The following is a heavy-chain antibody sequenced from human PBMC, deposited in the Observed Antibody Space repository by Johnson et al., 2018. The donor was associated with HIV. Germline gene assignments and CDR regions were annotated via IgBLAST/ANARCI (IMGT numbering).Heavy chain of an antibody. V-gene: IGHV3-30*04. Sequence: QVQLVESGGGVVQPGRSLRLSCAASGFTFSNYAMHWVRQAPGKGLEWVAVISYDGSNKYYGDSVKGRFTLSRDNSKNTVYLQMNRLRAEDTAVDYCARERINDSFDFWGQGTMVPGSS. CDR3: ARERINDSFDF. CDR1: GFTFSNYA. J-gene: IGHJ3*01. D-gene: IGHD2-15*01. CDR2: ISYDGSNK.